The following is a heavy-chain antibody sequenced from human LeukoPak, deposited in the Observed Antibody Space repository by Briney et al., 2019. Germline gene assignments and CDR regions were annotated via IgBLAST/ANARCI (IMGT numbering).Heavy chain of an antibody. Sequence: GGSLSLSCAASGFTFSSYAMSWVRQAPGKGLEWVSAISGSGGSTYYADSVKGRFTISRDNSKNTLYLQMNSLRAEDTAVYYCAKDRGYSYGLFDYSGQGTLVTVSS. J-gene: IGHJ4*02. D-gene: IGHD5-18*01. CDR3: AKDRGYSYGLFDY. V-gene: IGHV3-23*01. CDR1: GFTFSSYA. CDR2: ISGSGGST.